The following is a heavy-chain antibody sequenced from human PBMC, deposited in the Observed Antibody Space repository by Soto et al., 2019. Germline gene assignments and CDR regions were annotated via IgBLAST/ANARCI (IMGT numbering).Heavy chain of an antibody. Sequence: PGGSMRLSCAASGFTFSDHYMDWVRQAPGKGLEWVGRTRNKANSYTTEYAASVKGRFTISRDDSKNSLYLQMNSLKTEDTAVYYCARDSIAAAAIYYYYYYMDVWGKGTTVTVSS. J-gene: IGHJ6*03. CDR3: ARDSIAAAAIYYYYYYMDV. CDR2: TRNKANSYTT. D-gene: IGHD6-13*01. CDR1: GFTFSDHY. V-gene: IGHV3-72*01.